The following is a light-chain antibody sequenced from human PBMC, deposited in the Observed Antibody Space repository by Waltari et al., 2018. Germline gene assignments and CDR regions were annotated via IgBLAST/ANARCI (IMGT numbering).Light chain of an antibody. Sequence: SSELTQPPSMSVSPGQTATIPCSGDNLGDKSVSWYQQKPGQSPVVVISQDKKRPSGIPERFSGSNSGNTATLTIGGAQAVDEADYYCQAWDSTTAVVFGGGTKLTVL. CDR1: NLGDKS. V-gene: IGLV3-1*01. CDR3: QAWDSTTAVV. J-gene: IGLJ2*01. CDR2: QDK.